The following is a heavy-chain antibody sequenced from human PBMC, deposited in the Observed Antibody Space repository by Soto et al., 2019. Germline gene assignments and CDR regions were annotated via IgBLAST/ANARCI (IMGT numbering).Heavy chain of an antibody. Sequence: GGSLRLSCAASGFTSRSYAMHWVRQAPGKGLDYVSAISSNGGSTYYANSVKGRFTISRDNSKNTLYLQMGSLRAEDMAVYYCARDRVCSSTSCYPFDAFDIWGQGTMVTVSS. CDR3: ARDRVCSSTSCYPFDAFDI. D-gene: IGHD2-2*01. V-gene: IGHV3-64*01. J-gene: IGHJ3*02. CDR1: GFTSRSYA. CDR2: ISSNGGST.